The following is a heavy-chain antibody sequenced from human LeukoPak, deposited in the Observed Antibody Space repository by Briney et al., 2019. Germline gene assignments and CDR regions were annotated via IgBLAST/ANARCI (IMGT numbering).Heavy chain of an antibody. Sequence: SETLSLTCTVSGGSISSYYWSWIRQPPGKGLEWIGYIYYSGSTNYNPSLKSRVTMSVDTSKNQFSLQLNSVTPEDTAVYYCARGSSSWSEYYYYYMDVWGKGTTVTVSS. V-gene: IGHV4-59*12. CDR1: GGSISSYY. D-gene: IGHD6-13*01. J-gene: IGHJ6*03. CDR2: IYYSGST. CDR3: ARGSSSWSEYYYYYMDV.